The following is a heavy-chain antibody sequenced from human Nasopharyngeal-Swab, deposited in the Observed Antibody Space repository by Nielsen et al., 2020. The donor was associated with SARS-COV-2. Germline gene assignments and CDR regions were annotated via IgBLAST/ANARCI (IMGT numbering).Heavy chain of an antibody. CDR3: ARSSGRTWFDP. CDR1: GYSFTSYW. CDR2: IYPGDSDT. Sequence: GGSLRLSCKGSGYSFTSYWIGWVRQMPGKGLEWMGIIYPGDSDTRYSPSFQGQVTISADKSISTAYLQWSSLKASDTAMYYCARSSGRTWFDPWGQGTLVTVSS. V-gene: IGHV5-51*01. J-gene: IGHJ5*02. D-gene: IGHD6-19*01.